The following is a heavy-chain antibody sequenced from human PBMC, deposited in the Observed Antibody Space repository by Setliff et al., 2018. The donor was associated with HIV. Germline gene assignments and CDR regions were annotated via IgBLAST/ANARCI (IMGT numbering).Heavy chain of an antibody. Sequence: SETLSLTCTVSGGSISSYYWSWIRQPAGKGLEWIGRIYTSGSTNYNPSLKSRVTISVDTSKNQFSLKMSSVTAADTAVYYCARAIVGAPGDAFDIWGQGTMVTVSS. CDR3: ARAIVGAPGDAFDI. V-gene: IGHV4-4*07. CDR2: IYTSGST. CDR1: GGSISSYY. J-gene: IGHJ3*02. D-gene: IGHD1-26*01.